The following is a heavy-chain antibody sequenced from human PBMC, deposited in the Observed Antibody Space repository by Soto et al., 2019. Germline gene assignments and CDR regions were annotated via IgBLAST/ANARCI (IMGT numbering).Heavy chain of an antibody. J-gene: IGHJ6*02. CDR3: ARNGGYYGSGVAF. V-gene: IGHV2-26*01. CDR1: GFSLSNARMG. D-gene: IGHD3-10*01. Sequence: QVTLKESGPVLVKPTETLTLTCTVSGFSLSNARMGVSWIRQPPGKALEWLAHIFSNDEKSYSTSLKSRLTISKATSKSQVVLTITNMDPVATATYYCARNGGYYGSGVAFWGQGTTVTVSS. CDR2: IFSNDEK.